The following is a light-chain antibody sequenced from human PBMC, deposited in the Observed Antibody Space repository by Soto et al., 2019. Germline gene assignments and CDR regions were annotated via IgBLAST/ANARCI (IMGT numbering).Light chain of an antibody. CDR1: QDISSY. CDR2: AAS. Sequence: IQLTQSPSSLSASVGDRVTITCRASQDISSYLGWYQQKPGKAPKLLIYAASTLQSGVPSRFSGSGSGTDFTLTINSLQPEDFATYFCQQLNSYPSTFGGGTKVEIK. V-gene: IGKV1-9*01. J-gene: IGKJ4*01. CDR3: QQLNSYPST.